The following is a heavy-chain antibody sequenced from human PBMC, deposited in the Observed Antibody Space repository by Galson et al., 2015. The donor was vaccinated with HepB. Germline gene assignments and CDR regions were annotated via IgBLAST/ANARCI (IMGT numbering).Heavy chain of an antibody. CDR3: ATTTRSGGSLEAFDI. J-gene: IGHJ3*02. Sequence: LRLSCAASGFFFSDYNMNWVRQSPGKRLEWIGQIYHSGDANYNPSFQSRVTMSVDTSKNQFSLKLSSVTAADTALYFCATTTRSGGSLEAFDIWGQGTMVTVSS. CDR2: IYHSGDA. CDR1: GFFFSDYN. D-gene: IGHD2-15*01. V-gene: IGHV4-34*01.